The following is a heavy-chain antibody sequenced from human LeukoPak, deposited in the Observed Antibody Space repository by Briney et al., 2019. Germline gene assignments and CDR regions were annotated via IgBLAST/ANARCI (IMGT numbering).Heavy chain of an antibody. CDR1: GGSISSGGYY. CDR3: SRVPHRMYFDL. J-gene: IGHJ4*02. D-gene: IGHD2-15*01. V-gene: IGHV4-31*03. Sequence: SETLSLTCTVSGGSISSGGYYWSWIRQHPGKGLEWIGYIYYSGSTYYNPSLKSRVTISVDTSKSQFSLKLSSVTAADTAVYYSSRVPHRMYFDLWGQGTLVTVS. CDR2: IYYSGST.